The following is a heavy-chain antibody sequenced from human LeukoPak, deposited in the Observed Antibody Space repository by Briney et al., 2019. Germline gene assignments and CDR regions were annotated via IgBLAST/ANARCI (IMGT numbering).Heavy chain of an antibody. CDR2: ISGTSGST. CDR3: SAILYH. J-gene: IGHJ4*02. CDR1: GFPFSTYS. D-gene: IGHD2-2*01. Sequence: GGSLRLSCAASGFPFSTYSVNWVRQAPGKGLEWVSYISGTSGSTYYADSVKGRFTISRDNAKESVSLQMNSLRAEDTAIYYCSAILYHWGQGTLVTVSS. V-gene: IGHV3-48*04.